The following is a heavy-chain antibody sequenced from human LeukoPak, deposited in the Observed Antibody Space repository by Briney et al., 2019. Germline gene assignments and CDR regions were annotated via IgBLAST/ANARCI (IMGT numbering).Heavy chain of an antibody. V-gene: IGHV1-2*02. CDR3: ARVLVAMIGDAFDI. CDR2: INPKIGGT. CDR1: GYTFTDYF. J-gene: IGHJ3*02. Sequence: ASVKVSCKASGYTFTDYFMHWVRQAPGQGLEWMGWINPKIGGTVYAQKFQGRVTMTRDTSISTAYMELTRLRSDDTALYYCARVLVAMIGDAFDIWGQGTMVTVSS. D-gene: IGHD5-12*01.